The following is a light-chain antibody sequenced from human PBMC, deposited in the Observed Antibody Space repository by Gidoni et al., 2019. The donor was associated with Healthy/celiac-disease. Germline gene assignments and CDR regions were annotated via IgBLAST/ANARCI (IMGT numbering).Light chain of an antibody. J-gene: IGKJ5*01. CDR1: QGISNY. CDR2: AAS. CDR3: QKYNSAPSIT. V-gene: IGKV1-27*01. Sequence: DIQMTQSPSSLSASVGDRVTIPCRASQGISNYLACYQQKPGKVPKLLIYAASTLQSGVQSRFSGSGSGTDFTLTISSLQPEDVATYYCQKYNSAPSITFGQGTRLEIK.